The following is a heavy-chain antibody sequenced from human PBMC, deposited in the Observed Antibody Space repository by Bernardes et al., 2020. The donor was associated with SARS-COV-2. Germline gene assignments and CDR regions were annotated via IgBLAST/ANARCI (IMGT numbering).Heavy chain of an antibody. V-gene: IGHV3-30-3*01. CDR2: ISYDGSNK. CDR3: ARDPCSGGSCYPHFDY. CDR1: GFTFSSYA. D-gene: IGHD2-15*01. J-gene: IGHJ4*02. Sequence: GGSLRLSCAASGFTFSSYAMHWVRQAPGKGLEWVAVISYDGSNKYYADSVKGRFTISRDNSKNTLYLQMNSLRAEDTAVYYCARDPCSGGSCYPHFDYWGQGTLVTVSS.